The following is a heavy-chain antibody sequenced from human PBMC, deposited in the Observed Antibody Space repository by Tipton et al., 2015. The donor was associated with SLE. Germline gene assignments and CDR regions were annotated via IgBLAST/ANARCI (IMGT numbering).Heavy chain of an antibody. Sequence: TLSLTCTVSGGSISSSSYYWGWIRQPPGKGLEWIGSIYYSGSTYYNPSLKSRVTISVDTSKNQFSLKLSSVTAADTAMYYCARGVIGAVGEHWGQGTLVTVSS. CDR3: ARGVIGAVGEH. J-gene: IGHJ1*01. CDR1: GGSISSSSYY. V-gene: IGHV4-39*01. D-gene: IGHD2-8*01. CDR2: IYYSGST.